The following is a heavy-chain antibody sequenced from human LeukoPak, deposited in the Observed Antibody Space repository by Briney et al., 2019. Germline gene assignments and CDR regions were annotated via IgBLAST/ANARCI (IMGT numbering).Heavy chain of an antibody. V-gene: IGHV4-61*02. J-gene: IGHJ3*02. Sequence: SQTLSLTCTVSGGSISSSSYYWSWIRQPAGKGLEWIGRIYTSGSTNYNPSLKSRVTISVDTSKNQFSLKLSSVTAADTAVYYCARGGSILGAFDIWGQGTMVTVSS. CDR2: IYTSGST. D-gene: IGHD1-26*01. CDR3: ARGGSILGAFDI. CDR1: GGSISSSSYY.